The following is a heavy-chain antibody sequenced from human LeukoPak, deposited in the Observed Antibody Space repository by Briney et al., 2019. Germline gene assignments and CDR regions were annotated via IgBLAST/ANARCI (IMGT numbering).Heavy chain of an antibody. CDR3: ARMGYCSSTGCYDTRDDAFDI. CDR2: INHSGST. V-gene: IGHV4-34*01. CDR1: GGSFSGYY. Sequence: SETLSLTCAVYGGSFSGYYWSWIRQPPGKGLEWIGEINHSGSTNHNPSLKSRVTISVDTSKNQFSLKLSSVTAADTAVYYCARMGYCSSTGCYDTRDDAFDIWGQGTMVTVSS. D-gene: IGHD2-2*01. J-gene: IGHJ3*02.